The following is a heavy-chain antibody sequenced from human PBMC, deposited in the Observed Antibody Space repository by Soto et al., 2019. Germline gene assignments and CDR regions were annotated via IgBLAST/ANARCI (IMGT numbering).Heavy chain of an antibody. J-gene: IGHJ4*02. D-gene: IGHD3-16*01. V-gene: IGHV3-30*18. CDR1: GFTFSSYG. CDR2: ISYDGSNK. Sequence: ESGGGVVQPGRSLRLSCAASGFTFSSYGMHWVRQAPGKGLEWVAVISYDGSNKYYADSVKGRFTISRDNSKNTLYLQMNSLRAEDTAVYYCAKTLYGTWGGLDYWGQGTLVTVSS. CDR3: AKTLYGTWGGLDY.